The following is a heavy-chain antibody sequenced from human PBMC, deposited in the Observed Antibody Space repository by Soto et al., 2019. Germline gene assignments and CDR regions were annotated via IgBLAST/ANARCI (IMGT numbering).Heavy chain of an antibody. V-gene: IGHV4-59*08. CDR3: ARLIRGAAAAFDS. D-gene: IGHD6-25*01. CDR2: ISHTVTT. J-gene: IGHJ4*02. CDR1: GGSIDTYY. Sequence: QVQLQESGPGLVKPSETLSLTCTVSGGSIDTYYWSWIRQPPGKGLEYIGYISHTVTTDSNPSLKSRVTLSIDTSKNQFSLNLISVTASDTAIYYCARLIRGAAAAFDSWGQGSLVTVSS.